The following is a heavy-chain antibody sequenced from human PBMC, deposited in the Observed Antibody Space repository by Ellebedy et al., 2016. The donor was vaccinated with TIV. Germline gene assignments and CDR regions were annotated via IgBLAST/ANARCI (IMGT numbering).Heavy chain of an antibody. CDR3: ARARGRINGDHYGMDV. J-gene: IGHJ6*02. Sequence: SVKVSCXASGGTFSSYAISWVRQAPGQGLEWMGGIIPIFGTANYAQKFQGRVTITADESTSTAYMELSSLRSEDTAVYYCARARGRINGDHYGMDVWGQGTTVTVSS. CDR1: GGTFSSYA. D-gene: IGHD3-10*01. V-gene: IGHV1-69*13. CDR2: IIPIFGTA.